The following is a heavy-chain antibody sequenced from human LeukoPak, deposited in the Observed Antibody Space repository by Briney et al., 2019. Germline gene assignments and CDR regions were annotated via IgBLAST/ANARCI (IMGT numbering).Heavy chain of an antibody. CDR2: IRSKAYGGTT. CDR1: GFTFGDYA. D-gene: IGHD1-26*01. Sequence: GGSLRLSCTASGFTFGDYAMSWFRQAPGKGLEWVGFIRSKAYGGTTEYAASVKGRFTISRDDSKGIAYLQMNSLKTEDTAVYYCTRDTRGIVGAADFDYWGQGTLVTVSS. CDR3: TRDTRGIVGAADFDY. J-gene: IGHJ4*02. V-gene: IGHV3-49*03.